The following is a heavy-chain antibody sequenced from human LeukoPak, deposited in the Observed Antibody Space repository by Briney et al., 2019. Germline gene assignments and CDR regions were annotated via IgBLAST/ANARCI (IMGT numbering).Heavy chain of an antibody. CDR3: ARMVYFDWLSHLSFDY. J-gene: IGHJ4*02. CDR1: GGSISSSSYY. V-gene: IGHV4-39*07. D-gene: IGHD3-9*01. Sequence: SETLSLTCTVSGGSISSSSYYWGWIRQPPGKGLEWIGSIYYSGSTYYNPSLKSRVTISVDTSKNQFSLKLSSVTAADTAVYYCARMVYFDWLSHLSFDYWGQGTLVTVSS. CDR2: IYYSGST.